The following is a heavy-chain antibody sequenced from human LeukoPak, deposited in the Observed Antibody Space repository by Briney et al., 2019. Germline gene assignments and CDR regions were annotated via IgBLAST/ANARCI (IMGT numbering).Heavy chain of an antibody. V-gene: IGHV3-23*01. CDR2: ISGSGGST. D-gene: IGHD4-17*01. Sequence: PGGSLRLSCEASGFTFSRYWMSWVRQAPGKGLEWVSAISGSGGSTYYADSVKGRFTISRDNSKNTLYLQMNSLRAEDTAVYYCAKGKTTVISEFDYWGQGTLVTVSS. CDR1: GFTFSRYW. J-gene: IGHJ4*02. CDR3: AKGKTTVISEFDY.